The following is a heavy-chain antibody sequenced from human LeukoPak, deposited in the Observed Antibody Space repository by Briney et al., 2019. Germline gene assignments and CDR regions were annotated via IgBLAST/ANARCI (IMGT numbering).Heavy chain of an antibody. V-gene: IGHV1-69*06. Sequence: SVKVSCKASGGTFSSYAISWVRQAPGQGLEWMGRIIPIFGTANYAQKFQGRVTITADKSTSTAYMDLSSLTSEDTAVYYCARGGQLSTGAYFDYWGQGTLVTIAS. CDR1: GGTFSSYA. D-gene: IGHD6-6*01. J-gene: IGHJ4*02. CDR2: IIPIFGTA. CDR3: ARGGQLSTGAYFDY.